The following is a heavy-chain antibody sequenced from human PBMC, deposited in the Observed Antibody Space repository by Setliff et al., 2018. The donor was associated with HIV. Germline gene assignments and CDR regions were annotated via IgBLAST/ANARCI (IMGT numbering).Heavy chain of an antibody. Sequence: SETLSLTCTVSGDSISTDYWTWIRQPPGKGLEWIGYIYNSASTSYNPSLKSRVTISVDTSKTQFSLNLSSATAADTAVYYCAIYLRPPYYIDYWGQGMLVTVSS. CDR3: AIYLRPPYYIDY. J-gene: IGHJ4*02. CDR1: GDSISTDY. V-gene: IGHV4-4*09. D-gene: IGHD3-10*02. CDR2: IYNSAST.